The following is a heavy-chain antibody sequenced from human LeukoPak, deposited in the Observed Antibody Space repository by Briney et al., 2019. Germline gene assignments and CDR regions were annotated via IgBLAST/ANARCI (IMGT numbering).Heavy chain of an antibody. V-gene: IGHV3-30-3*01. D-gene: IGHD2-2*02. CDR3: AKVSPAAIGAFDI. CDR1: GFTFSSYA. CDR2: ISYDGSNK. Sequence: GGSLRLSCAASGFTFSSYAMHWVRQAPGKGLEWVAVISYDGSNKYYADSVKGRFTISRDNAKNSLYLQMNSLRAEDMALYYCAKVSPAAIGAFDIWGQGTMVTVSS. J-gene: IGHJ3*02.